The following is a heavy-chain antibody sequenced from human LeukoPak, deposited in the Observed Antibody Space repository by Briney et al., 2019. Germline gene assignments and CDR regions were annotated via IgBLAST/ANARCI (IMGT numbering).Heavy chain of an antibody. V-gene: IGHV3-23*01. CDR2: ITASGGRT. D-gene: IGHD4-17*01. CDR1: QFKFNNFS. CDR3: AKDPNGDYIGTFDI. Sequence: PGGSLRLSCATSQFKFNNFSMTWVRQAPGKGLEWVSSITASGGRTQYADSVQGRFTISRDNSKNTLYLQMNSLRAEDTAVYYCAKDPNGDYIGTFDIWGQGTMVTVSS. J-gene: IGHJ3*02.